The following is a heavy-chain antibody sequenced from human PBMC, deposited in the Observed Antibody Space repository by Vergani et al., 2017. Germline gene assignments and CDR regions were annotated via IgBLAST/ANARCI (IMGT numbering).Heavy chain of an antibody. CDR2: ISWNSGSI. V-gene: IGHV3-9*01. CDR1: GFTFDDYA. Sequence: EVQLVESGGGLVQPGRSLRLSCAASGFTFDDYAMHWVRQAPGKGLEWVSGISWNSGSIGYADSVKGRFTISRDNAKNSLYLQMNSLRAEDTAVYYCARDQNIVVVSAAIGYWGQGTLVTVSS. CDR3: ARDQNIVVVSAAIGY. D-gene: IGHD2-2*01. J-gene: IGHJ4*02.